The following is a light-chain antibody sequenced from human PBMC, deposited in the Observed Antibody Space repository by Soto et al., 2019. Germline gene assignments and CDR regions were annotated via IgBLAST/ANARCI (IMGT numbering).Light chain of an antibody. CDR3: CSYAGSSTYYF. CDR2: EVS. CDR1: SSDVGSYNL. Sequence: QSALTQPASVSGSPGQSITISCTGTSSDVGSYNLVSWYQQHPGKAPKLMIYEVSKRPSGVSNRFSGSKSGNTASLTNAGLQAEDEADYYCCSYAGSSTYYFFGTGTKLTVL. V-gene: IGLV2-23*02. J-gene: IGLJ1*01.